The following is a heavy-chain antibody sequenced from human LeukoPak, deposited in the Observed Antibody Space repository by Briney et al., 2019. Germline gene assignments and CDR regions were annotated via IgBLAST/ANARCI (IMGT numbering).Heavy chain of an antibody. CDR3: ARGIAVAAWFDP. Sequence: ASVKVSCKASGYTFTSYGISWVRQAPGQGLEWMGWISAYNGNTNYAQKFQGRVTMTRNTSISTAYMELSSLRSEDTAVYYCARGIAVAAWFDPWGQGTLVTVSS. CDR1: GYTFTSYG. V-gene: IGHV1-18*01. CDR2: ISAYNGNT. J-gene: IGHJ5*02. D-gene: IGHD6-19*01.